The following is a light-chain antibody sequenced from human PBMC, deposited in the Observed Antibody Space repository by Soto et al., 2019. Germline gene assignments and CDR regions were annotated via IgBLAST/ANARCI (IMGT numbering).Light chain of an antibody. V-gene: IGKV3-20*01. CDR1: QYVSSRY. Sequence: EIGLTQSPGTLSLPPGERATLSCRASQYVSSRYLAWYQCNPGQAPRLLIYDASTRATGIPDRFSGSGSGTEFTLTISSLQPDDFATYYCQQYNSYSWGFGQGTTVDIK. CDR2: DAS. CDR3: QQYNSYSWG. J-gene: IGKJ1*01.